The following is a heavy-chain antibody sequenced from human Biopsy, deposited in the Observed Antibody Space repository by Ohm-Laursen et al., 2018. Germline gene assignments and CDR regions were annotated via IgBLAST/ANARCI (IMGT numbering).Heavy chain of an antibody. Sequence: PSETLSLTCTVSGGSISNNNYYWGWIRQPPGQGLEWIGHASYSGYTNYNPSLKSRVTISVDTSKNHFSLNLSSVTAADTAVYSCARLGNFWNAEDGLDLWGLGTMVTVSS. D-gene: IGHD3-3*01. J-gene: IGHJ3*01. CDR1: GGSISNNNYY. CDR2: ASYSGYT. CDR3: ARLGNFWNAEDGLDL. V-gene: IGHV4-61*05.